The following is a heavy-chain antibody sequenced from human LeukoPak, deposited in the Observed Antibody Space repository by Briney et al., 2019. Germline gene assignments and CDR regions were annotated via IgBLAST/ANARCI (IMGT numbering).Heavy chain of an antibody. CDR1: GFTFSSYA. Sequence: GGSLRLSCAASGFTFSSYAMSWVRQAPGKGLEWVSAISGSGGSTYYADSVKGRFTIPRDNSKNTLYLQMNSLRGEDTAVYYCAKEKRQLLWFGELFVWGQGTLVTVSS. V-gene: IGHV3-23*01. J-gene: IGHJ4*02. CDR2: ISGSGGST. CDR3: AKEKRQLLWFGELFV. D-gene: IGHD3-10*01.